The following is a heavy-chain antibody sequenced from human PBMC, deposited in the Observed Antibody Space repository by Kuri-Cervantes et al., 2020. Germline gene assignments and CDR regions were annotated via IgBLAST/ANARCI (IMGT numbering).Heavy chain of an antibody. Sequence: ETLSLTCAVYGGSFSGYYWSWIRQAPGKGLEWVSAISGSGSSTFYADSVRGRFTISRDKSKNTLYLQMNSPRVEDTAVYYCAKDRESSGYYLSYDAFDIWGQGTTVTVSS. D-gene: IGHD3-22*01. CDR1: GGSFSGYY. CDR3: AKDRESSGYYLSYDAFDI. J-gene: IGHJ3*02. CDR2: ISGSGSST. V-gene: IGHV3-23*01.